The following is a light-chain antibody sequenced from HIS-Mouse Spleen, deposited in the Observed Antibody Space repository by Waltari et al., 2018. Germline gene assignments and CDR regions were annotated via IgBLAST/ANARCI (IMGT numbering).Light chain of an antibody. CDR1: SGHSSYA. Sequence: QLVLTQSPYASASLGASVKLTCTLSSGHSSYAIAWHQQQPEKGPRYLMKLNSDGSHSKGDGIPDRFSGSSPGAERYLTISSLQSEDEADYYCQTWGTGIVVFGGGTKLTVL. CDR3: QTWGTGIVV. CDR2: LNSDGSH. J-gene: IGLJ2*01. V-gene: IGLV4-69*01.